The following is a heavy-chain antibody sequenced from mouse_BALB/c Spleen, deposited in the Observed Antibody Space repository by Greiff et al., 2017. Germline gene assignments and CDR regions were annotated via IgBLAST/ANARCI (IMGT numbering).Heavy chain of an antibody. CDR3: ASRYYGSSSYYFDY. V-gene: IGHV5-6-5*01. Sequence: EVKLMESGGGLVKPGGSLKLSCAASGFTFSSYAMSWVRQTPEKRLEWVASISSGGSTYYPDSVKGRFTISRDNARNILYLQMSSLRSEDTAMYYCASRYYGSSSYYFDYWGQGTTLTVSS. CDR2: ISSGGST. J-gene: IGHJ2*01. D-gene: IGHD1-1*01. CDR1: GFTFSSYA.